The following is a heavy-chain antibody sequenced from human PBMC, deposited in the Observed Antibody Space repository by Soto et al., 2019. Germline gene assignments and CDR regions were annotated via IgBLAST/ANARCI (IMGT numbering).Heavy chain of an antibody. CDR2: INPNSGGT. J-gene: IGHJ5*02. Sequence: ASVKVSCKASGYTFTGYYMHWVRQAPGQGLEWMGWINPNSGGTNYAQKFQGWVTMTRDTSISTAYMKLSRLRSDDTAVYYCARDSRYSSSWYNWFDPWGQGTLVTVSS. CDR1: GYTFTGYY. CDR3: ARDSRYSSSWYNWFDP. V-gene: IGHV1-2*04. D-gene: IGHD6-13*01.